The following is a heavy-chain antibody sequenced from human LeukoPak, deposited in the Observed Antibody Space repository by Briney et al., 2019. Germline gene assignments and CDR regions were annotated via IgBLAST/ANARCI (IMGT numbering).Heavy chain of an antibody. V-gene: IGHV3-30*02. J-gene: IGHJ6*03. D-gene: IGHD6-13*01. CDR1: GFSFSGYD. Sequence: GGSLRLSCAASGFSFSGYDMHWVRQAPGKGLEWVAFIRSDGIKKSYADSVKGRLTISRDNSKKTLYLQMNSLRADDTAVYSCATLGYHFYMDVWGKGTTVTISS. CDR3: ATLGYHFYMDV. CDR2: IRSDGIKK.